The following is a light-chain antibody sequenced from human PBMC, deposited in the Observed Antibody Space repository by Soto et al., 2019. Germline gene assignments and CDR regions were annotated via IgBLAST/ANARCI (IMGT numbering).Light chain of an antibody. J-gene: IGLJ1*01. CDR3: SSYTTRTTLYV. CDR1: SGDVGSYNY. CDR2: EVS. Sequence: LTQPASVSGSPGQSITISCTGTSGDVGSYNYVSWYQLHPGKAPKLMIYEVSNRPSGVSNRFSGSKSGDTASLTISGLQAEDEADYYCSSYTTRTTLYVFGTGTKVTVL. V-gene: IGLV2-14*01.